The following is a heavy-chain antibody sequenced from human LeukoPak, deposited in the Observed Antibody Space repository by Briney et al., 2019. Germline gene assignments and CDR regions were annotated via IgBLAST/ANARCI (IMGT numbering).Heavy chain of an antibody. CDR3: ARDWKYKVDY. CDR2: ITSSGSAI. V-gene: IGHV3-21*01. CDR1: AFTFSTYS. D-gene: IGHD1-7*01. J-gene: IGHJ4*02. Sequence: GGSLRLSCAASAFTFSTYSMNWVRQAPGKGLEWVSSITSSGSAIYYADSVKGRFTISRDNAKNSLYLQMNSLRAEDTAVYYCARDWKYKVDYWGQGTLVTVSS.